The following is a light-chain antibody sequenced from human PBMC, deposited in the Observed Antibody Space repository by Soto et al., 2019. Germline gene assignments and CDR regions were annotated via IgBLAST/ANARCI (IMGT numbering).Light chain of an antibody. Sequence: DIQMTQSPSSLSSSVADRVTITCRASQGISSFLAWYQQKPGKVPKLLIYAASTLQSGVPSRFSGSGSGTDFTLTISSLQPEDVATYYCQKYNNAPFTFGPGTKVDIK. J-gene: IGKJ3*01. CDR3: QKYNNAPFT. V-gene: IGKV1-27*01. CDR2: AAS. CDR1: QGISSF.